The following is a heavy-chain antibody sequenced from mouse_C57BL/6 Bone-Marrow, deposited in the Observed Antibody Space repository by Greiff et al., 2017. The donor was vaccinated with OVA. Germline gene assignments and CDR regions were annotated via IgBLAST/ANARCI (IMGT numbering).Heavy chain of an antibody. J-gene: IGHJ1*03. CDR2: IDPSDSYT. Sequence: QVQLQQPGAELVKPGASVKLSCKASGYTFTSYWMQWVKQRPGQGLEWIGEIDPSDSYTNYNQKFKGKATLTVDTSSSTAYMQLSSLTSEDSAVYYCATHYYGSSYGYYDVRGTGTTVTVSS. CDR1: GYTFTSYW. CDR3: ATHYYGSSYGYYDV. V-gene: IGHV1-50*01. D-gene: IGHD1-1*01.